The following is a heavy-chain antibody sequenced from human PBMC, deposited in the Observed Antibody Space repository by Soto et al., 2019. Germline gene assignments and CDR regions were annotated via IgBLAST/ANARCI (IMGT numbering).Heavy chain of an antibody. V-gene: IGHV2-5*02. CDR1: GFSRTTSGVG. Sequence: QITLKESGPTLVKPTQTLTLTCTFTGFSRTTSGVGVGWIRQPPGKALEWLALIYWDADKRSSPSLKSTLTTTTDTSKDQVVLTMTNMDPAGTATYFCANRTTTVTWWFDPRGEGTLVSIS. D-gene: IGHD4-17*01. J-gene: IGHJ5*02. CDR3: ANRTTTVTWWFDP. CDR2: IYWDADK.